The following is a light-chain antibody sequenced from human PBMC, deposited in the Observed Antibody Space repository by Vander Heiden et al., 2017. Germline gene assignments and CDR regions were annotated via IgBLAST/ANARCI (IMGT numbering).Light chain of an antibody. V-gene: IGKV4-1*01. J-gene: IGKJ4*01. CDR3: QQYYSTPLT. CDR1: QSALYSSNNKNY. Sequence: DIVLTQSPDSLAVSLGGRATINCKPSQSALYSSNNKNYLAWYQQKPGQPPKLLIYWASTRESGVPDRFSGSGSGTDFTLTISSLQAEDVAVYYCQQYYSTPLTFGGGTKVEIK. CDR2: WAS.